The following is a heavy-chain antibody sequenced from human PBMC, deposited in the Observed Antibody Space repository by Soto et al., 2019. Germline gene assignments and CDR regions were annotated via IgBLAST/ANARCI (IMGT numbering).Heavy chain of an antibody. CDR3: ARAPSDFGSYLLPAY. D-gene: IGHD1-26*01. Sequence: ASVKVSCKASGNTFTNYAIHWVRQAPGQRLEWMGWIDAGNGNTKYSQNFQGRVTISRDTSATTAYMELSSLRSEDTAVYYCARAPSDFGSYLLPAYWGQGTLVTVSS. CDR1: GNTFTNYA. V-gene: IGHV1-3*01. J-gene: IGHJ4*02. CDR2: IDAGNGNT.